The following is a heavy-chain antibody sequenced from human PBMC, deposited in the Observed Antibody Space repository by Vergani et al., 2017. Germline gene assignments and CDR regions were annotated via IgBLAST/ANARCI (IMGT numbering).Heavy chain of an antibody. Sequence: QVQLVQSGAEVKKPGSSVKVSCKASGGTFSSYAISWVRQAPGQGLEWMGRIIPILGIANYAQKFQGRVTITADKSTSTAYMELSSLRSEDTAVYYCATADFRAALPHAFDIWGQGTMVTVSS. CDR3: ATADFRAALPHAFDI. D-gene: IGHD3/OR15-3a*01. CDR2: IIPILGIA. CDR1: GGTFSSYA. J-gene: IGHJ3*02. V-gene: IGHV1-69*04.